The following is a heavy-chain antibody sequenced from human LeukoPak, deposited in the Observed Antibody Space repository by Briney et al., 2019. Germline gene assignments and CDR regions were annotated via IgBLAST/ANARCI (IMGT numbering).Heavy chain of an antibody. Sequence: GESLKISCKGSGYSFTSYWIGWVRQMPGKGLEWMGIIYPGDSDTRYSPSFQGQVTISAGKSISTAYLQWSSPKASDTAMNYCETLETLLWFGDLLGSWLAPWGQGPLVTVSS. J-gene: IGHJ5*02. V-gene: IGHV5-51*01. CDR2: IYPGDSDT. CDR3: ETLETLLWFGDLLGSWLAP. CDR1: GYSFTSYW. D-gene: IGHD3-10*01.